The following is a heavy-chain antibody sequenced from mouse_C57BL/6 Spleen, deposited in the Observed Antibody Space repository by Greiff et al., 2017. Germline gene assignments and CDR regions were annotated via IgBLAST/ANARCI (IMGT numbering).Heavy chain of an antibody. Sequence: VQLKQSGPELVKPGASVKLSCKASGYTFTSYDINWVKQRPGQGLEWIGWIYPRDGSTKYNEKFKGKATLTVDTSSSTAYMELHSLTSEDSAVYFCARSAYYYGSSYDWYFDVWGTGTTVTVSS. V-gene: IGHV1-85*01. CDR1: GYTFTSYD. CDR3: ARSAYYYGSSYDWYFDV. J-gene: IGHJ1*03. CDR2: IYPRDGST. D-gene: IGHD1-1*01.